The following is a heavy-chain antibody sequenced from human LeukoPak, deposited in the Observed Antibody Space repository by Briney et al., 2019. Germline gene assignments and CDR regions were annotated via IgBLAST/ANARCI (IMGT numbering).Heavy chain of an antibody. V-gene: IGHV3-53*01. D-gene: IGHD5-24*01. CDR3: ARERDGYNRAFDY. CDR2: IYSGGSA. CDR1: GFTFSSYN. Sequence: GGSLRLSCAASGFTFSSYNMNWVRQAPGKGLEWVSVIYSGGSAYYADSVKGRFTISRDNSKNTLYLQMNSLRAEDTAVYYCARERDGYNRAFDYWGQETLVTVSS. J-gene: IGHJ4*02.